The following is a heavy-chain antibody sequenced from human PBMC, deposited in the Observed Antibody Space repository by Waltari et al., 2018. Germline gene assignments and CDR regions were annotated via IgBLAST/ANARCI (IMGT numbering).Heavy chain of an antibody. J-gene: IGHJ4*02. D-gene: IGHD6-19*01. CDR2: IRKDGSVK. CDR1: GFTYSNHW. V-gene: IGHV3-7*01. Sequence: EVQLVESGGGLVQPGGSVRLSCVGSGFTYSNHWMPWVRQVPGKGLEWVATIRKDGSVKYYVDAVKGRFTISRDNARNSLYLQMSSLRVDDTAIYYCASQIRYNSGWIPFDYWGQGTLVTVSS. CDR3: ASQIRYNSGWIPFDY.